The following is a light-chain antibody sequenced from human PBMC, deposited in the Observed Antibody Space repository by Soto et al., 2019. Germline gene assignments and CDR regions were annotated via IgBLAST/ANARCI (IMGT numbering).Light chain of an antibody. CDR2: TTS. CDR3: QQSFTTPYT. J-gene: IGKJ2*01. CDR1: QTIDMY. Sequence: DIQMTQSPSSLSASVGDRVTITCRASQTIDMYVNWFQQKPGKAPKPLIYTTSSLQSGVPPRFSGSGSETDFTLTISRLQPEDSATYYCQQSFTTPYTFGQGTKLEIK. V-gene: IGKV1-39*01.